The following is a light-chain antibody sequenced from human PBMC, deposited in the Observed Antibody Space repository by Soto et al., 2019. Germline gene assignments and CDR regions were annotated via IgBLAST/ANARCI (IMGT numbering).Light chain of an antibody. CDR2: EVS. CDR1: SGDVGGYNS. Sequence: QSVLTQPASVSGSPGQWITFSSTGTSGDVGGYNSVSWFQQHPSKAPKLIIYEVSHRPSGVSIRFSGSKSGNTASLTISGLQAEDEADYYCNSYRHSTTLVFGTGTKLTVL. J-gene: IGLJ1*01. V-gene: IGLV2-14*01. CDR3: NSYRHSTTLV.